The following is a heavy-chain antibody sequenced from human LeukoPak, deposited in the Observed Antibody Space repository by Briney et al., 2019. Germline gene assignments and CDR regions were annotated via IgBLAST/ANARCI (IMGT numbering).Heavy chain of an antibody. Sequence: KPGGSLRLSCAASGFTFSSYSMNWVRQAPGKGLEWVSSISSGSSYIYYADSVKGRFTISRDNAKNSLYLQMNGLRAEDTAVYYCASEWFGELFYWGQGTLVTVSS. CDR3: ASEWFGELFY. J-gene: IGHJ4*02. D-gene: IGHD3-10*01. CDR2: ISSGSSYI. V-gene: IGHV3-21*01. CDR1: GFTFSSYS.